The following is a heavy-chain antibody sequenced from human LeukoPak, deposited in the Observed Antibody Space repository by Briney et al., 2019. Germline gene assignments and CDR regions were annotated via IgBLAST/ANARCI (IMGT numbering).Heavy chain of an antibody. V-gene: IGHV6-1*01. D-gene: IGHD2-21*02. CDR1: GDSVSSNSAA. CDR3: AGELEIAVTDYYGMDV. Sequence: SQTLSLTCAISGDSVSSNSAAWNWIRQSPSRGLEWLGRTYYRSKWYNDFAVSVKSRITINPDTSKNQFSLQLNSVTPEDTAVYYCAGELEIAVTDYYGMDVWGQGTTVTVSS. J-gene: IGHJ6*02. CDR2: TYYRSKWYN.